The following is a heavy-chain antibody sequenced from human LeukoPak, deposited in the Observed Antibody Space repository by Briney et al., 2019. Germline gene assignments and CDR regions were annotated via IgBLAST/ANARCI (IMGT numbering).Heavy chain of an antibody. CDR1: GFNFSPYG. J-gene: IGHJ4*02. Sequence: GGSLRLSCAASGFNFSPYGLQWVRPAPGKGLEWVSFISYTSHKYYTDSVKGRFTISSDNAKNFLYLQMNSLRAEDTAVYYCARTYYDILTGYNPYFDYWGQGILVTVSS. D-gene: IGHD3-9*01. V-gene: IGHV3-30*12. CDR2: ISYTSHK. CDR3: ARTYYDILTGYNPYFDY.